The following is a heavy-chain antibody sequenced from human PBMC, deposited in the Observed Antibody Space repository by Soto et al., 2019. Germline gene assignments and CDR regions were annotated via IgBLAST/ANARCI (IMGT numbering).Heavy chain of an antibody. Sequence: SVTRSCTCAVSGGSISSINWWSWVRQPPGNGLEWIGEIYHSGSTNYNPSLKSRVTISVDTSKNQFSLQLSSVTAAATALYYCARGGEPGRLDPWGQGTLVTVSS. CDR2: IYHSGST. J-gene: IGHJ5*02. CDR1: GGSISSINW. CDR3: ARGGEPGRLDP. D-gene: IGHD1-26*01. V-gene: IGHV4-4*02.